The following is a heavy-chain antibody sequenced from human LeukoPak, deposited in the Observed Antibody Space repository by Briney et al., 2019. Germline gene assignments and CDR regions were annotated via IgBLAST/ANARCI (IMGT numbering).Heavy chain of an antibody. V-gene: IGHV3-23*01. J-gene: IGHJ4*02. D-gene: IGHD1-26*01. Sequence: GGSLRLSCAASGLTFSTYGMSWVRHAPGRGLEWVSAISGNTGSTYYSDSVRGRFTISRDNSKNTLYLQMRSLRVEDTAIYYCAILPIVGAADYWGQGTLVTVSS. CDR3: AILPIVGAADY. CDR1: GLTFSTYG. CDR2: ISGNTGST.